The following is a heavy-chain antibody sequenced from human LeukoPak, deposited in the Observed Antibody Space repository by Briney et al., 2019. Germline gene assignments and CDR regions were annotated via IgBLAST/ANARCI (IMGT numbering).Heavy chain of an antibody. J-gene: IGHJ2*01. CDR3: ARNTVSYWYFDL. CDR1: GGSISSTSYY. V-gene: IGHV4-39*02. D-gene: IGHD4-17*01. CDR2: IYSSGST. Sequence: SETLSLTCTVSGGSISSTSYYWGWIRQPPGKGLEWIGSIYSSGSTYYSPSLKSRVTISEDTSKAHFSLKLSAVTAADTAVYYCARNTVSYWYFDLWGRGTLVTVSS.